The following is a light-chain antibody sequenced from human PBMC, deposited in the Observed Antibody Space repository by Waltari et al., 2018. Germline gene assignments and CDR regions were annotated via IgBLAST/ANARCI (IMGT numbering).Light chain of an antibody. CDR3: QQYNNWPPVFT. J-gene: IGKJ3*01. CDR2: GAS. Sequence: EIVLTQSPAPLSVSPGERATLSCRASHSISNNLAWYQQKPGQAPRLLIYGASARATGIPARFSGSGSGTEFTLTISSLQSEDFAIYYCQQYNNWPPVFTFGPGTKVDF. V-gene: IGKV3-15*01. CDR1: HSISNN.